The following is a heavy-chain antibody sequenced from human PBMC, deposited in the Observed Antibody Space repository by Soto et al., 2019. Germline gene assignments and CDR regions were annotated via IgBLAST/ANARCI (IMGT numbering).Heavy chain of an antibody. D-gene: IGHD3-10*01. V-gene: IGHV2-5*02. CDR3: AKRPAFSMASGY. Sequence: SGPTLLNPTQTLTLTCNFSGFSLSTYGVGVGWIRQPPGKALEWLALIYWDDDTRFSPSLNSRLAITKDTSKSQVVLTMTHMDPVDTATYSCAKRPAFSMASGYWGPRCLVTVSS. J-gene: IGHJ4*02. CDR1: GFSLSTYGVG. CDR2: IYWDDDT.